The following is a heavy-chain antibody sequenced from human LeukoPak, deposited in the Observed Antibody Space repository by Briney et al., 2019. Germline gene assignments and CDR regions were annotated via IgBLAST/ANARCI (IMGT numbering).Heavy chain of an antibody. CDR3: AREAWRYNWNYGGLVG. CDR1: GFTFSSYW. D-gene: IGHD1-7*01. J-gene: IGHJ4*02. Sequence: PGGSLRLSCAASGFTFSSYWMHWVRQAPGKGLVWVSRINSDGSSTSYADSVKGRFTISRDNAKNTLYLQMNSLRAEDTALYYCAREAWRYNWNYGGLVGWGQGTLVTVSS. CDR2: INSDGSST. V-gene: IGHV3-74*01.